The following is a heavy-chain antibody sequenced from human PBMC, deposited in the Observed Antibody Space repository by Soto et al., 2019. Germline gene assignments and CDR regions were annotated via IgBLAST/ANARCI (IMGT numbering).Heavy chain of an antibody. V-gene: IGHV5-51*01. CDR3: ARHAHSNYVLCALDV. Sequence: GESLKISCKGSGYSFTSYWIGWVRQMPGKGLEWMGIIYPGDSDTRYSPSFQGQVTISADKSISTAYLQWSSLKASDTAMYYCARHAHSNYVLCALDVWGQGTTVTVSS. CDR1: GYSFTSYW. D-gene: IGHD4-4*01. J-gene: IGHJ6*02. CDR2: IYPGDSDT.